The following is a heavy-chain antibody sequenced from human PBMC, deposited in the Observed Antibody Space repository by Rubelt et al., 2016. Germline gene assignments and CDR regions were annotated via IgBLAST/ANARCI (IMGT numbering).Heavy chain of an antibody. Sequence: QVQLVQSGAEVKKPGASVKVSCKVSGNTLSEFSMHWVRQAPGKGLEWMGGFDTEDGEISYAQKFQGRVTMIEDTTTDTAYMELSSLRSEDTAVYYGATVKHLSLESWGQGTLVTVSS. V-gene: IGHV1-24*01. CDR2: FDTEDGEI. CDR3: ATVKHLSLES. CDR1: GNTLSEFS. J-gene: IGHJ4*02.